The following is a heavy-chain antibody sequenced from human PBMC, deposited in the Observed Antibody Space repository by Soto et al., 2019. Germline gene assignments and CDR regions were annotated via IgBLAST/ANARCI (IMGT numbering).Heavy chain of an antibody. CDR3: ATGGERDYYDTSGWR. Sequence: QVQLVQSGAEVKKPGSSVKVSCKASGGTFSNYALDWVRQAPGQGLEWMGGIIPIFGTVRHAQNFQGRVTITADESTATSHMELSSLRSEDAAMYYCATGGERDYYDTSGWRWGQGTLVTVSS. CDR1: GGTFSNYA. V-gene: IGHV1-69*12. J-gene: IGHJ1*01. CDR2: IIPIFGTV. D-gene: IGHD3-22*01.